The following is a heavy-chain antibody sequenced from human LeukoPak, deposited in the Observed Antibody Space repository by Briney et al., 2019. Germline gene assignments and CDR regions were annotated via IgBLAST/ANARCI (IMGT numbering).Heavy chain of an antibody. CDR2: IYYTGST. D-gene: IGHD1-26*01. J-gene: IGHJ5*02. V-gene: IGHV4-59*12. CDR1: GGSINNYY. Sequence: PSETLSLTRTVSGGSINNYYWSWIRQPPGEGLEWIGYIYYTGSTHYNPSLKSRVTISVYTSENQFSLKLSSVTAADTAVYYCARCSPWDNWFDPWGQGTLVTVSS. CDR3: ARCSPWDNWFDP.